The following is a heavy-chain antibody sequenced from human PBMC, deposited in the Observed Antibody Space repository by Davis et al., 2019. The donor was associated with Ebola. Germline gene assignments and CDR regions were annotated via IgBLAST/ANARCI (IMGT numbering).Heavy chain of an antibody. CDR1: RFTFSAYA. Sequence: GESLKIPCVVSRFTFSAYAMAWVRQAPGKGLQWVPTITGPGGTTYYADSVKGRFTVSRDNSRNTLYLQMDSLRAEDTAVYYCAKGGGSYCISMSCYFGMDIWGQGTTVTVSS. J-gene: IGHJ6*02. CDR3: AKGGGSYCISMSCYFGMDI. D-gene: IGHD2-2*01. CDR2: ITGPGGTT. V-gene: IGHV3-23*01.